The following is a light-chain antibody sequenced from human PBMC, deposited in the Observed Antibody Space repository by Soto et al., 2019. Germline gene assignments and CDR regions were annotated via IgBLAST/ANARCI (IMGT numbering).Light chain of an antibody. V-gene: IGLV3-21*02. Sequence: SYELTQPPSVSVAPGQTARVTCGGNSIGSKSVHWYQQKPGQAPVLVVYDDSDRPSGLPERFSGSNSGNTATLTISSVEAGDEADYYCQVWDSSSEHVVFGGGTKLTVL. CDR1: SIGSKS. CDR3: QVWDSSSEHVV. CDR2: DDS. J-gene: IGLJ2*01.